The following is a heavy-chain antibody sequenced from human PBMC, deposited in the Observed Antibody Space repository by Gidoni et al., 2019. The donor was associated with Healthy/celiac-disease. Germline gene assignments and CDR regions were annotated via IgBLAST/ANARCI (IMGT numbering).Heavy chain of an antibody. CDR2: ISGSGGST. Sequence: EVQLLESGGGLVQPGGSLRLPCAASGFTFSSYAMSWVRQAPGKGLEWVSAISGSGGSTYYADSVKGRFTISRDNSKNTLYLQMNSLRAEDTAVYYCAKGYRPHYYGMDVWGQGTTVTVSS. CDR3: AKGYRPHYYGMDV. CDR1: GFTFSSYA. V-gene: IGHV3-23*01. J-gene: IGHJ6*02. D-gene: IGHD3-16*02.